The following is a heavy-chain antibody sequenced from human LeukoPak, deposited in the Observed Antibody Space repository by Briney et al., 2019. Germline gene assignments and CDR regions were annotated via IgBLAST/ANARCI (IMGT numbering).Heavy chain of an antibody. CDR1: GFTFSHSW. Sequence: PGGSLRLSCVASGFTFSHSWMTWVRQAPGKGLEWVGHIKEDGSSQNYADSVKGRFTISRDNSKDTLYLQMNGLRAEDTAVYFCAKQSAGSAAWYSLHYDFWGQGTLVTVSS. J-gene: IGHJ4*02. CDR3: AKQSAGSAAWYSLHYDF. V-gene: IGHV3-7*03. CDR2: IKEDGSSQ. D-gene: IGHD6-13*01.